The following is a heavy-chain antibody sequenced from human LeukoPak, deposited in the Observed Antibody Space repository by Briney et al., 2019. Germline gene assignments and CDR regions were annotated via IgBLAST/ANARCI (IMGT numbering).Heavy chain of an antibody. V-gene: IGHV3-48*03. CDR1: VYPFSSYE. CDR2: YRWRGSTL. D-gene: IGHD5-12*01. J-gene: IGHJ3*02. Sequence: GGSLSLFCAASVYPFSSYEMHWAPEARGKGLVGVSYYRWRGSTLYYAHSVKGGYTLSRHNAKNSLHLPLNSLRAEDTAVYYGAKGYTGDDDSDLGAFEIWGQGTLVTVSS. CDR3: AKGYTGDDDSDLGAFEI.